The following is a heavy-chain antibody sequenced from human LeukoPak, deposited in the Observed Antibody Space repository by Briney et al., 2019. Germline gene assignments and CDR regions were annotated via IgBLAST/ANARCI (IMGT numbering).Heavy chain of an antibody. J-gene: IGHJ4*02. CDR1: EFTFSDYA. Sequence: GGSPRLSCTASEFTFSDYAMSWVRQAPGKGLEWVSAISSSGGRTYYGDSVKGRFTISRDNSKKTLYLQMNSLRAGDTAVYYCAKGLHLAAADYWGQGTLVTVSS. V-gene: IGHV3-23*01. CDR3: AKGLHLAAADY. D-gene: IGHD6-13*01. CDR2: ISSSGGRT.